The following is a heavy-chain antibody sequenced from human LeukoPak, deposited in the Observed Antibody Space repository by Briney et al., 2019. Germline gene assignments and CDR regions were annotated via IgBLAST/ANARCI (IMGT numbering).Heavy chain of an antibody. J-gene: IGHJ4*02. CDR1: GYTFTSYG. CDR3: ARSSELDSGSPFDY. CDR2: ISAYNGNT. V-gene: IGHV1-18*01. D-gene: IGHD1-26*01. Sequence: GASVKVSCKASGYTFTSYGISWVRQAPGQGLEWMGWISAYNGNTNYAQKLQGRVTMTTDTSTSTAYMELRSLRSEDTAVYYCARSSELDSGSPFDYWGQGTLVTVSS.